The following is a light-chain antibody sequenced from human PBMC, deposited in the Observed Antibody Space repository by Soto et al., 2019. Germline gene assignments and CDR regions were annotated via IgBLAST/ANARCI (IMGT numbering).Light chain of an antibody. J-gene: IGKJ1*01. CDR3: QQYYTTLRT. V-gene: IGKV4-1*01. CDR1: QSVLYSSNNKNY. CDR2: WAS. Sequence: DIVMTQSPDSLAVSLGERATINCKSSQSVLYSSNNKNYLAWYQQKPGQPPKLLIYWASTRESGVPDRFSGSGSGTDFTLTISGLQAEDVAVYYCQQYYTTLRTFGQGTKVESK.